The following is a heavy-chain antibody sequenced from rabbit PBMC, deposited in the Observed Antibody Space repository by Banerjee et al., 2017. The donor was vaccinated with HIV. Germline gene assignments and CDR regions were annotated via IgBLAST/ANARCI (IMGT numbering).Heavy chain of an antibody. CDR3: ARDLAGVIGWNFNL. J-gene: IGHJ4*01. Sequence: QEQLEESGGDLVKPEGSLTLTCTASGFSFSNKYVMCWVRQAPGKGLELIACIYGGSSYSPWYASWAKGRFTISKTSSTTVTLQMTSLTAADTATYFCARDLAGVIGWNFNLWGPGTLVTVS. CDR1: GFSFSNKYV. V-gene: IGHV1S45*01. CDR2: IYGGSSYSP. D-gene: IGHD4-1*01.